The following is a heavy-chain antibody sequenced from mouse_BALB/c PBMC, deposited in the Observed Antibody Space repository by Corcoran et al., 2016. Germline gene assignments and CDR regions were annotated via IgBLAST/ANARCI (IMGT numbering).Heavy chain of an antibody. Sequence: QIQLVQSGPELKKPGETVKISCKASGYTFTNYGMNWVKQAPGKGLKWMGWINTYTGEPTYADDFKGRFAFSLETSASTAYLQINNLKNEDTATYFCARGPRDYYTMDYWGQGTSVTVS. J-gene: IGHJ4*01. CDR2: INTYTGEP. CDR3: ARGPRDYYTMDY. CDR1: GYTFTNYG. V-gene: IGHV9-3-1*01.